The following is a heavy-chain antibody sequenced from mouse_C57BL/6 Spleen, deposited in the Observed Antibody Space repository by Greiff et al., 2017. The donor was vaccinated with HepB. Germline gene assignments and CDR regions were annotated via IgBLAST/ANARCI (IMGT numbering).Heavy chain of an antibody. CDR1: GYAFSSSW. Sequence: QVQLQQSGPELVKPGASVKISCKASGYAFSSSWMNWVKQRPGKGLEWIGRIYPGDGDTNYNGKFKGKATLTADKSSSTVYMQLSSLTSEDSAVYFCARGNYYGSSPYYFDYWGQGTTLTVSS. D-gene: IGHD1-1*01. CDR3: ARGNYYGSSPYYFDY. CDR2: IYPGDGDT. J-gene: IGHJ2*01. V-gene: IGHV1-82*01.